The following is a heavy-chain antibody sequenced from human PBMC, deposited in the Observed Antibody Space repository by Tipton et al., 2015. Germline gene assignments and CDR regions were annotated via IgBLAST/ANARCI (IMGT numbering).Heavy chain of an antibody. CDR1: GGSIDSYY. V-gene: IGHV4-59*01. Sequence: TLSLTCSVSGGSIDSYYWSWIRQPPGMRLEWIGYIDFRGSTEYNPSLKSRVSISVDTSKNQFSLRLNSVTAADTAVYYCARGHYVSRMDVWGQGTTVTVSS. CDR3: ARGHYVSRMDV. D-gene: IGHD3-10*01. J-gene: IGHJ6*02. CDR2: IDFRGST.